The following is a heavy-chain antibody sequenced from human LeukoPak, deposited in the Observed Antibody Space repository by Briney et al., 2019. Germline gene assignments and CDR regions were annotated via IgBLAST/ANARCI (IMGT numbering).Heavy chain of an antibody. CDR3: ARHANNYDILTGQGDYYMDV. D-gene: IGHD3-9*01. CDR1: GYSFTSYW. J-gene: IGHJ6*03. Sequence: GESLKISCKGSGYSFTSYWIAWVRQMPGKGLEWMGIIYPDDSTTKYSPSFQGLVTISVDKSIKVAYLRWSSLKASDTAMYYCARHANNYDILTGQGDYYMDVWGKGTTVTISS. V-gene: IGHV5-51*01. CDR2: IYPDDSTT.